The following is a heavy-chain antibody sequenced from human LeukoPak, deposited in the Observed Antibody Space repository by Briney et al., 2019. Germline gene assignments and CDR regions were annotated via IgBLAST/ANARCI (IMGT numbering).Heavy chain of an antibody. CDR3: ARGPGYSSGCHAFDI. V-gene: IGHV4-4*07. CDR1: DGSISTYY. CDR2: IYTSGST. J-gene: IGHJ3*02. Sequence: SETLSLTCTVSDGSISTYYWSWVRQAPGKGLEWIGRIYTSGSTNYNPSLKSRVTMSVDTSKNQFSLKLSSVTAADTAVYYCARGPGYSSGCHAFDIWGQGTMVTVSS. D-gene: IGHD6-19*01.